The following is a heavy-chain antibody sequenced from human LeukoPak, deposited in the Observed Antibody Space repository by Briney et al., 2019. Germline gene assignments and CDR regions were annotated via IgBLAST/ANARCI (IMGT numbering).Heavy chain of an antibody. J-gene: IGHJ6*03. CDR3: ARDLYYDILTGYRLGVYYYYMDV. CDR1: GGSISSYY. Sequence: SETLSLTCTVSGGSISSYYWSWIRQPAGKGLEWIGRIYISGSTNYNPSFKSRVTMSVDTSKNQFSLKFSSVTAADTAVYYCARDLYYDILTGYRLGVYYYYMDVWGKGTTVTISS. CDR2: IYISGST. D-gene: IGHD3-9*01. V-gene: IGHV4-4*07.